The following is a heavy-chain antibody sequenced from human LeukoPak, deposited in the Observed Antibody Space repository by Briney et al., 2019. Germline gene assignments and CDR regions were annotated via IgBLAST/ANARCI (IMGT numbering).Heavy chain of an antibody. CDR1: GFTFSSYS. Sequence: PGGSLRLSCAASGFTFSSYSMNWVRQAPGKGLEWVSYISSSSSSTIYYADSVKGRFTISRDNSKNTLYLQMNSLRAEDTAVYYCAKGGSGSYYTTFDYWGQGTLVTVSS. J-gene: IGHJ4*02. CDR2: ISSSSSSTI. CDR3: AKGGSGSYYTTFDY. D-gene: IGHD3-10*01. V-gene: IGHV3-48*01.